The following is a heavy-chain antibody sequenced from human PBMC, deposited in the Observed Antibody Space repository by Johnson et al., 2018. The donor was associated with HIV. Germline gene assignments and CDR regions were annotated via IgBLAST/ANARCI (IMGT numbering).Heavy chain of an antibody. V-gene: IGHV3-13*01. CDR1: GFTFSSYD. D-gene: IGHD6-19*01. CDR3: ARELGSGWGETADAFDI. J-gene: IGHJ3*02. CDR2: IGPAADT. Sequence: VQLVESGGGLVQPGGSLRLSCAASGFTFSSYDIHWVRQATGKGLESVSPIGPAADTYYPGSVKGRFTVSRENAKNSLYLQMNSLRAGDTAVFYCARELGSGWGETADAFDIWGQGTMVTVSS.